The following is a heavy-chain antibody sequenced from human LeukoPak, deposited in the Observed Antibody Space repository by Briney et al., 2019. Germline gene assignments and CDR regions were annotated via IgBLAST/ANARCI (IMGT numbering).Heavy chain of an antibody. J-gene: IGHJ4*02. CDR2: ISGSGGST. CDR3: AKRGVVIRVILVGFHKEAYYFDS. CDR1: GFTFSSYG. V-gene: IGHV3-23*01. D-gene: IGHD3-22*01. Sequence: PGRSLRLSSAASGFTFSSYGMSWVRQAPGKGLEWVAGISGSGGSTNYADSVKGRFTISRDNPKNTLFLQMKSLRAEDTAVYFCAKRGVVIRVILVGFHKEAYYFDSWGQGALVTVSS.